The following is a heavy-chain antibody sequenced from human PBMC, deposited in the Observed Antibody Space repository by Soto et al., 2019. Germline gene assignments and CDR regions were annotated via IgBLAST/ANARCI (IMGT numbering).Heavy chain of an antibody. CDR1: GGSISSSEYF. CDR3: ARHSSSWYHFDN. V-gene: IGHV4-39*01. CDR2: IYYSGGT. Sequence: QLQLQESGPGLVKPSETLSLTCTVSGGSISSSEYFWGWIRQPPGKGLEWIGSIYYSGGTYYSPSLKRRVTISEDTAKNQFSLKLTSVTAADTAVYYCARHSSSWYHFDNWGQGTLVTVSS. D-gene: IGHD6-13*01. J-gene: IGHJ4*02.